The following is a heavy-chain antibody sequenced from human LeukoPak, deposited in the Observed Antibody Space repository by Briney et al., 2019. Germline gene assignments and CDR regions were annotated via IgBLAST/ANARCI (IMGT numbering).Heavy chain of an antibody. CDR2: ISAYNGNT. CDR1: GYTFTSYG. Sequence: ASVKVSCKASGYTFTSYGISWVRQAPGQGLEWMGWISAYNGNTNYAQKLQGRVIMTTDTSTSTAYMELRSLRSDDTAVYYCASRVDTAMVDAFDIWGQGTMVTVSS. CDR3: ASRVDTAMVDAFDI. J-gene: IGHJ3*02. D-gene: IGHD5-18*01. V-gene: IGHV1-18*01.